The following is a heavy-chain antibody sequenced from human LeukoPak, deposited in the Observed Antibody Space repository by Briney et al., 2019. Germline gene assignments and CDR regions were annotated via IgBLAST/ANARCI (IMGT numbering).Heavy chain of an antibody. CDR1: GGSTSSYY. D-gene: IGHD5-18*01. V-gene: IGHV4-59*01. CDR2: IYYSGST. CDR3: ARVPTLGYSYGYAWFDP. Sequence: PSETLSLTCTVSGGSTSSYYWSWIRQPPGKGLEWIGYIYYSGSTNYNPSLKSRVTISVDTSKNQFSLKLSSVTAADTAVYYCARVPTLGYSYGYAWFDPWGQGTLVTVSS. J-gene: IGHJ5*02.